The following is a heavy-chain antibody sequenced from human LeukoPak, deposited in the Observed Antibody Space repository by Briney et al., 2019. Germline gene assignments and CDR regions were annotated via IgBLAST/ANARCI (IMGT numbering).Heavy chain of an antibody. CDR3: ASLYYGSGSYS. Sequence: SETLSLTCTVSGDSIRSYYWNWVRQPPGKSLEWIGFTHYSGSTFYNPSLKSRVSTSVDTSKNQFSLKLSSVTAADTAVYYCASLYYGSGSYSWGQGTLVTVSS. CDR1: GDSIRSYY. CDR2: THYSGST. J-gene: IGHJ4*02. V-gene: IGHV4-59*01. D-gene: IGHD3-10*01.